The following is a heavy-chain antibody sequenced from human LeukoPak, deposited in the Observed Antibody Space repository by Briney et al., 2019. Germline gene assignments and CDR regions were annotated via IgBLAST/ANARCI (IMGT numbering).Heavy chain of an antibody. CDR2: IKQDETEK. CDR3: ARDLGSGWTPIDY. CDR1: GFTFSNYL. V-gene: IGHV3-7*05. Sequence: PGGSLRLSCAASGFTFSNYLLTWVGQAPGKGRAWVANIKQDETEKYYVDSVKGRFTISRDNAKNSLFLQMNSLRAEDTAVYYWARDLGSGWTPIDYWGQGTLVTVSS. J-gene: IGHJ4*02. D-gene: IGHD6-19*01.